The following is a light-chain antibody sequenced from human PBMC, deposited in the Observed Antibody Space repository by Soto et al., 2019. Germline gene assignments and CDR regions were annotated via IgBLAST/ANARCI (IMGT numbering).Light chain of an antibody. CDR1: QSISSY. J-gene: IGKJ2*01. CDR2: AAS. V-gene: IGKV1-39*01. CDR3: QQSYSTPPYT. Sequence: DIQMTQSPSSLSPSVGDRVTITCRARQSISSYLNWYKQKQGKAPNLLIYAASSLKSGVPQRSSSSRCCTNFSLTISSLQPEDFATYYCQQSYSTPPYTFGQGTKVDIK.